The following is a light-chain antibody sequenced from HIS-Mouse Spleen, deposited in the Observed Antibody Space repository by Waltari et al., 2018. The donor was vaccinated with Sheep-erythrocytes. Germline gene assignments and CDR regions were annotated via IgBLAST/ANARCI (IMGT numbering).Light chain of an antibody. Sequence: EIVLTQSPATLSLSPGERATLSCRASQSVSSYLAWYQQKPGQAPRLLLYDASNSATGIPARFSGSWSGTDYTLTISSLEPEDFSVYYCQQRSNWYTFCQGTKLESK. CDR1: QSVSSY. J-gene: IGKJ2*01. V-gene: IGKV3-11*01. CDR2: DAS. CDR3: QQRSNWYT.